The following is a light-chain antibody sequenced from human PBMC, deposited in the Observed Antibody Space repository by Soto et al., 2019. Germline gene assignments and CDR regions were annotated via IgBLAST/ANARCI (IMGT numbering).Light chain of an antibody. Sequence: EIVLTQSPGTLSLSPGKRATLSCRASQSVSSSYLAWYQQKPGQAPRLLIYGASSRATGIPDRFSGSGSGTDFTLTISRLEPEDFAVYYCQQYGSSPQWTFGQGTKVEIK. J-gene: IGKJ1*01. V-gene: IGKV3-20*01. CDR3: QQYGSSPQWT. CDR1: QSVSSSY. CDR2: GAS.